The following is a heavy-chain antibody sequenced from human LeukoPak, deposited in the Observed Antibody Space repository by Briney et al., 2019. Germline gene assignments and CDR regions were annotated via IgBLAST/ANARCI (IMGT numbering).Heavy chain of an antibody. Sequence: SETLSLTCSVSGGSISRSRDYWGWIRQSPGEGLEWIATIYYDGSTYYNPSLKSRVTISLDTSRNQFSLKLSSVTAADTAVYYCASWIGPRGAFDIWGQGTMVTVSS. CDR2: IYYDGST. J-gene: IGHJ3*02. D-gene: IGHD2-2*03. CDR1: GGSISRSRDY. CDR3: ASWIGPRGAFDI. V-gene: IGHV4-39*07.